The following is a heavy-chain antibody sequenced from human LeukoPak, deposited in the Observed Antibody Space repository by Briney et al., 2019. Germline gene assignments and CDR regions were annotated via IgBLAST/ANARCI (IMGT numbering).Heavy chain of an antibody. D-gene: IGHD3-10*01. CDR3: ARDSYYFGSGSDNTPYNWFDP. J-gene: IGHJ5*02. V-gene: IGHV4-4*02. Sequence: PSATLSLTCAVSRVTISSNSWWSGGRQPPGKRLEGIAIIYHSRNTNYNPSVKGRFTISVDKSKNQFSLKLSSETAADTAMYYCARDSYYFGSGSDNTPYNWFDPWGKGTLGTVSS. CDR1: RVTISSNSW. CDR2: IYHSRNT.